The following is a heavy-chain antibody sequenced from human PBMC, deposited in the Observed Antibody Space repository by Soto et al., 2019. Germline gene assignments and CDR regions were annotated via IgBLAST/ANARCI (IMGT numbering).Heavy chain of an antibody. CDR2: IWYDGSNK. J-gene: IGHJ4*02. CDR1: GFTFSSYG. V-gene: IGHV3-33*01. Sequence: QVQLVESGGGVVQPGRSLRLSCAASGFTFSSYGMHWVRQAPGKGLEWVAVIWYDGSNKYYADSVKGRFTISRDNSKNTLGVQKNSPGAEDTAGVFRAGGSPYYGYYGGNPFDLWGQGTLVTVSS. CDR3: AGGSPYYGYYGGNPFDL. D-gene: IGHD4-17*01.